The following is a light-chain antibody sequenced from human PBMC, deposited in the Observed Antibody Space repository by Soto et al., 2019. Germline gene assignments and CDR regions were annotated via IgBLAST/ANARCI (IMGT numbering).Light chain of an antibody. V-gene: IGLV2-14*01. CDR3: SSYTSTSTLVV. J-gene: IGLJ2*01. CDR2: DVS. CDR1: SSDVGGYNY. Sequence: QSALTQPASVSGSPGQSITISCTGTSSDVGGYNYVSWYQQHPGKAPKLMIYDVSNRPSGVSNRFSGSKSGNTASLTISGLQAEDEADYYCSSYTSTSTLVVFGVGTTLPVL.